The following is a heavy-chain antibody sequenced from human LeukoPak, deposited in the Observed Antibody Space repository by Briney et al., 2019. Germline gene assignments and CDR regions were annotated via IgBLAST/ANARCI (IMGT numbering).Heavy chain of an antibody. CDR3: ARDISQGADYSPCFDY. D-gene: IGHD4-11*01. Sequence: GGSLRLSCAASGFTFSSYAMHWVRQAPGKGLEYVSAISSNGGSTYYANSVKGRFTISRDNSKNTLYLQMGSLRAEDMAVYYCARDISQGADYSPCFDYWGQGTLVTVSS. J-gene: IGHJ4*02. CDR1: GFTFSSYA. CDR2: ISSNGGST. V-gene: IGHV3-64*01.